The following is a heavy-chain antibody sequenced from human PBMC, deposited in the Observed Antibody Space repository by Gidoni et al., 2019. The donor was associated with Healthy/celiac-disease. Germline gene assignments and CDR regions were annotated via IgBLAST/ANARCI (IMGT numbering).Heavy chain of an antibody. V-gene: IGHV3-23*01. CDR2: ISGSGGST. CDR3: AKDGSQSIAAAVPDYYFDY. J-gene: IGHJ4*02. Sequence: EVQLFESGGGLVQPGGSLRLSCAASGFTFGSCAMSWVRQAPGKGLEWVSAISGSGGSTYYADSVKGRFTISRDNSKNTLYLQMNSLRAEDTAVYYCAKDGSQSIAAAVPDYYFDYWDQGTLVTVSS. CDR1: GFTFGSCA. D-gene: IGHD6-13*01.